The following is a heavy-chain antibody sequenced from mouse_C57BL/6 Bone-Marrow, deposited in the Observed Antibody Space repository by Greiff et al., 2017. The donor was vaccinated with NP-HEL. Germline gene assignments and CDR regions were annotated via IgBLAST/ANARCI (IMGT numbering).Heavy chain of an antibody. D-gene: IGHD2-1*01. V-gene: IGHV1-69*01. CDR3: ARVFYYGNHYYAMDY. Sequence: QVQLQQPGAELVMPGASVKLSCKASGYTFTSYWMHWVKQRPGQGLEWIGEIDPSDSYTNYNQKFKGKSTLTVDKSSSTAYMQLSSLTSEDSAVYYCARVFYYGNHYYAMDYWGQGTSVTVSS. CDR1: GYTFTSYW. CDR2: IDPSDSYT. J-gene: IGHJ4*01.